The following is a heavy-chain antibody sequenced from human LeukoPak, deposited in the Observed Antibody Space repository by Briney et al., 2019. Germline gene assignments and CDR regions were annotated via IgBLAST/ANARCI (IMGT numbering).Heavy chain of an antibody. CDR3: ARHSDILTGYYNPNFDY. CDR2: ISGSGGST. V-gene: IGHV3-23*01. J-gene: IGHJ4*02. CDR1: GFTFSSYA. Sequence: PGGSLRLSCAASGFTFSSYAMSWVRQAPGEGLEWVSAISGSGGSTYYADSVKGRFTISRDNSKNTLYLQMNSLRAEDTAVYYCARHSDILTGYYNPNFDYWGQGTLVTVSS. D-gene: IGHD3-9*01.